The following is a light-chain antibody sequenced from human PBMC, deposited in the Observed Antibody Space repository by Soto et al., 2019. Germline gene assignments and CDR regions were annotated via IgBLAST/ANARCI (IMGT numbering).Light chain of an antibody. CDR3: SSYVAGATLV. Sequence: QSDLTQPASVSGSPGQSITISCNGSSSDIGGYDLVTWYQQHPDKAPKLMIYDVTDRPSGVSNRFSGSKSGNTASLTISGLQTEDEADYYCSSYVAGATLVFGGGTKVTVL. CDR2: DVT. V-gene: IGLV2-14*03. J-gene: IGLJ2*01. CDR1: SSDIGGYDL.